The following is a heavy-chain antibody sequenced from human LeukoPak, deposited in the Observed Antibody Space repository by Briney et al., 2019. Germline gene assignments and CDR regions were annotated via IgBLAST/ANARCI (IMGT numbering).Heavy chain of an antibody. CDR1: GFAFSDYW. J-gene: IGHJ4*02. D-gene: IGHD6-13*01. CDR2: IKKDGSEK. V-gene: IGHV3-7*01. Sequence: GGSLRLSCAASGFAFSDYWMTWVRQAPGKGLEWVANIKKDGSEKYYVASERGRFTISRDNAKNSLYLQMNSLRAEDTAVYYCASELPSSSWYDYWGQGTLVTVSS. CDR3: ASELPSSSWYDY.